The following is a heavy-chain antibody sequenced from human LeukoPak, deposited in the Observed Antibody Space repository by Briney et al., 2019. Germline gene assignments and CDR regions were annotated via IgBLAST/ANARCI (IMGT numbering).Heavy chain of an antibody. CDR1: GFTFTDHP. CDR3: AKDRANWAIDD. J-gene: IGHJ4*02. CDR2: IGGDGIA. D-gene: IGHD3-16*01. V-gene: IGHV3-69-1*01. Sequence: PGESLRLSCVASGFTFTDHPMNWVRQAPRKGLEWISYIGGDGIAFYADSVKGRFTASKDDARKSMYLQMNSLRVEDTAVYYCAKDRANWAIDDWGQGTQVTVSS.